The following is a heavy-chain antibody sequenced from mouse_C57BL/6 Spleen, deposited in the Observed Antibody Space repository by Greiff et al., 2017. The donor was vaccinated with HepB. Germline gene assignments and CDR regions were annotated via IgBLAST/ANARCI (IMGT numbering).Heavy chain of an antibody. V-gene: IGHV5-17*01. D-gene: IGHD1-1*01. CDR2: ISSGSSTI. CDR3: ARNYGSGPGWFDV. Sequence: EVKLVESGGGLVKPGGSLKLSCAASGFTFSDYGMHWVRQAPEQGLEWVAYISSGSSTIYYADTVKGRFTISRDNAKNTLFLHMTSLRSEDTALYYCARNYGSGPGWFDVWGTGTTVTVAS. CDR1: GFTFSDYG. J-gene: IGHJ1*03.